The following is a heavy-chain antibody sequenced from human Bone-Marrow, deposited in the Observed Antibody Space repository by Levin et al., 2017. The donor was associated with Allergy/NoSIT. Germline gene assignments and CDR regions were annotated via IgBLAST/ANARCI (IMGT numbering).Heavy chain of an antibody. CDR1: GDSVNNYF. J-gene: IGHJ4*02. Sequence: PGGSLRLSCTVSGDSVNNYFWSWIRQPPGKGLEWIGYISHSGSTRYNPSLRSRVSISVDTSKNHFSLKLNSVTAADTAVYYCARFFSSYHSGGYYQPNYFDYWGQGTLVTVSS. CDR3: ARFFSSYHSGGYYQPNYFDY. V-gene: IGHV4-59*08. D-gene: IGHD3-22*01. CDR2: ISHSGST.